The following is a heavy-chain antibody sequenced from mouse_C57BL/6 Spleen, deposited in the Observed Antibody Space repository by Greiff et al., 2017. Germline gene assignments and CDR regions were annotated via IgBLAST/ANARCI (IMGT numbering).Heavy chain of an antibody. CDR3: ARSGDCDRAWFAY. J-gene: IGHJ3*01. V-gene: IGHV1-64*01. Sequence: QVQLQQPGAELVKPGASVKLSCKASGYTFTSYWMHWVKQRPGQGLEWIGMIHPNSGSTNYNEKFKSKATLTVDKSSSTAYMQLSSLTSEDSAVYYCARSGDCDRAWFAYWGQGTLVTVSA. CDR2: IHPNSGST. D-gene: IGHD2-4*01. CDR1: GYTFTSYW.